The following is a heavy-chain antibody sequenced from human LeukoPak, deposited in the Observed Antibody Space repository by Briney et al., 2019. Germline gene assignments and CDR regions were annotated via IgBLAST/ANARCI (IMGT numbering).Heavy chain of an antibody. CDR1: GFTFSSYG. J-gene: IGHJ3*02. Sequence: PGGSLRLSCAASGFTFSSYGMNWVRQAQGKGLEWVAVISYDGSNKYYADSVKGRFTISRDNSKNTLYLQMNSLRAEDTAVYYCAKIIIAVAGDDDAFDIWGQGTMVTVSS. V-gene: IGHV3-30*18. D-gene: IGHD6-19*01. CDR2: ISYDGSNK. CDR3: AKIIIAVAGDDDAFDI.